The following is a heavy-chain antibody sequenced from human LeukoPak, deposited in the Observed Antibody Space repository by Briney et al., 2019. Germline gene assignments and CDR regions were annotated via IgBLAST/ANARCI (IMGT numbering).Heavy chain of an antibody. V-gene: IGHV1-3*01. CDR3: ARGESVNLGFDY. Sequence: ASVNVYCKASRYTSTCYALNWARQAHVQRLDWMGWINVGNDNKKHSQKFQGRVTITRDTSASAAYMELSSLRSEDTAVYYCARGESVNLGFDYWGQGTLVTVSS. J-gene: IGHJ4*02. CDR2: INVGNDNK. CDR1: RYTSTCYA. D-gene: IGHD1-14*01.